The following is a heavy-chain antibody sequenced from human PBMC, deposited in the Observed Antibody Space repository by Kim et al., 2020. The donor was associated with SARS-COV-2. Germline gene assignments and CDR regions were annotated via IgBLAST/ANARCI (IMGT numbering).Heavy chain of an antibody. D-gene: IGHD6-19*01. Sequence: GGSLRLSCTASGFTFGDYAMSWVRQAPGKGLEWVGFIRSKAYGGTTEYAASVKGRFTISRDDSKSIAYLQMNSLKTEDTAVYYCTRDSSGWYRGLFDYWGQGTLVTVSS. CDR1: GFTFGDYA. J-gene: IGHJ4*02. CDR3: TRDSSGWYRGLFDY. V-gene: IGHV3-49*04. CDR2: IRSKAYGGTT.